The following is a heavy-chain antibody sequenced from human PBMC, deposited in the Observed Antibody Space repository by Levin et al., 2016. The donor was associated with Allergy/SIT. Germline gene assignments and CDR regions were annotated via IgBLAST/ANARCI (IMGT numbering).Heavy chain of an antibody. CDR2: IYHSGRT. CDR1: GGSINSYY. CDR3: ARDREVVDV. Sequence: GSLRLSCTVSGGSINSYYWSWIRQPPGKGLEWIGDIYHSGRTNYNPSLRSRVTISVDTSKKYFSLRLNSVTAADTAVYYCARDREVVDVWGQGTTVIVSS. D-gene: IGHD1-26*01. J-gene: IGHJ6*02. V-gene: IGHV4-59*01.